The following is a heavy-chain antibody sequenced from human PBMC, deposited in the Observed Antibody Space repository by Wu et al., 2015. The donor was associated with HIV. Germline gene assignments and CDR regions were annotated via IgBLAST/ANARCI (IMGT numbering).Heavy chain of an antibody. J-gene: IGHJ1*01. D-gene: IGHD2-2*01. CDR3: ARASDIVVVPAAIEYFQH. V-gene: IGHV1-69*05. CDR2: IIPIFGAA. Sequence: QVRLVQSGAEVKKPGSSVKVSCKASGGSFRSLAITWVRQAPGQGLEWMGGIIPIFGAANYAQKFQGRVTITTDESTSTVYMELSSLRSEDTAVYYCARASDIVVVPAAIEYFQHWGQGTLVTVSS. CDR1: GGSFRSLA.